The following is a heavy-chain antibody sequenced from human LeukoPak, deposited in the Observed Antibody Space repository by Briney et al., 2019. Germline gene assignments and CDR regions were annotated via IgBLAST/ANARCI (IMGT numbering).Heavy chain of an antibody. CDR1: GFTFSNYA. CDR2: ISSSSSYI. D-gene: IGHD4-17*01. Sequence: GGSLRLSCAASGFTFSNYAMNWVRQAPGKGLEWVSSISSSSSYIDYADSVKGRFTISRDNAKNSLYLQMNSLRAEDTAVYFCTQSAVTTVTTFPNWGQGTLVTVPS. CDR3: TQSAVTTVTTFPN. V-gene: IGHV3-21*01. J-gene: IGHJ4*02.